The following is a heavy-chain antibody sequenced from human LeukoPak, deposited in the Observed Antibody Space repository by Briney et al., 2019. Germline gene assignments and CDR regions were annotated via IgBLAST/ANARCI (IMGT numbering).Heavy chain of an antibody. CDR2: ISGGGGST. Sequence: GGSLRLSCAASGFTFSNYAMAWVRQAPGKGLEWVSGISGGGGSTYYVDSVKGRFTISRDNSKNTLYLQMNSLRAEDTAVYYCARELLRGDENYYYGMDVWGQGTTVTVSS. D-gene: IGHD2-15*01. CDR3: ARELLRGDENYYYGMDV. V-gene: IGHV3-23*01. J-gene: IGHJ6*02. CDR1: GFTFSNYA.